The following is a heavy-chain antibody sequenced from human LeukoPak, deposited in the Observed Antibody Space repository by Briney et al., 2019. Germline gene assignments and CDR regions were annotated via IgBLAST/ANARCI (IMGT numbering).Heavy chain of an antibody. D-gene: IGHD2-2*01. CDR2: IDYSGNT. V-gene: IGHV4-38-2*02. CDR3: ATRYCSSTSCYGSGYYYYYYMDV. Sequence: PSETLSLTCTVSGGSITSGYFWGWVRPPPGKGLEWIGSIDYSGNTYYNPSLKSRVTISVDTSKNQFSLKLSSVTPADTAVYYCATRYCSSTSCYGSGYYYYYYMDVWGKGTTVTVSS. J-gene: IGHJ6*03. CDR1: GGSITSGYF.